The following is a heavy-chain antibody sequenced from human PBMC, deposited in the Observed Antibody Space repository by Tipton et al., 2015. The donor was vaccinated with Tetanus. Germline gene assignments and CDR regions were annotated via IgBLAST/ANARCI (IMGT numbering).Heavy chain of an antibody. CDR3: ARQFVITFGGVIDFDGFDI. J-gene: IGHJ3*02. CDR1: GASISSGSHY. Sequence: TLSLTCTVSGASISSGSHYWSWIRQHPGKGLEWIGDMDYSGTISYSPSLKSRVTILVDKSKNHFSLKLTSVSAADTAVYYCARQFVITFGGVIDFDGFDIWGQGTMVTVSS. D-gene: IGHD3-16*01. CDR2: MDYSGTI. V-gene: IGHV4-31*03.